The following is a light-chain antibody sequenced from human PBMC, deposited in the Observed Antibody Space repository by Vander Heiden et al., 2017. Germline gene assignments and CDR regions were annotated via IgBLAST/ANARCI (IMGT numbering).Light chain of an antibody. CDR3: QQYNSFPFT. CDR1: QSISSW. V-gene: IGKV1-5*03. CDR2: KAS. J-gene: IGKJ3*01. Sequence: EIQMTQTPPTLSASVGDRVTITCRASQSISSWLAWYQQKPGKAPKLLTYKASSLESGVPSRFSGSGSGTEFTLTISSLQPDDFATYYCQQYNSFPFTFGPGTKVDIK.